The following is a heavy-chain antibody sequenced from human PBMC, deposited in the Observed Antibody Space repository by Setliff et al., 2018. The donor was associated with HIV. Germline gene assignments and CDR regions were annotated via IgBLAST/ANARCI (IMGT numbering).Heavy chain of an antibody. V-gene: IGHV1-2*06. CDR3: ARPRVFDSFDV. CDR1: GYIIVGYK. Sequence: ASVKVSCKATGYIIVGYKMNWVRQVPGQGLKWIGRISPNNGAAEYAPRFQGRVRMTLDTSISTAYLEIPSLTSDDAAVYYCARPRVFDSFDVWGQGTMVTVSS. J-gene: IGHJ3*01. CDR2: ISPNNGAA.